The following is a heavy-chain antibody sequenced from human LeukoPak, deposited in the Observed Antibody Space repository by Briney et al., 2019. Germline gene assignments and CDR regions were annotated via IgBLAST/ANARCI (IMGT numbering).Heavy chain of an antibody. Sequence: SGGSLRLSCAASGFTFSSYWMHWVRQAPGQGLGWVSRINSDGRSTSYADSVKGRSTISRDNAKNTLYLQMNSLRAEDTAVYYCARPRNDILSGFHYYYGLDVWGQGTTVTVSS. V-gene: IGHV3-74*01. D-gene: IGHD3-9*01. CDR3: ARPRNDILSGFHYYYGLDV. CDR2: INSDGRST. CDR1: GFTFSSYW. J-gene: IGHJ6*02.